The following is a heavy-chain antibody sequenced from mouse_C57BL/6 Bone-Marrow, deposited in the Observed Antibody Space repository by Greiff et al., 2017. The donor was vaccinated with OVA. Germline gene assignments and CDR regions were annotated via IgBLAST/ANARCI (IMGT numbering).Heavy chain of an antibody. Sequence: EVKLVESGGDLVKPGGSLKLSCAASGFTFSSYGMSWVRQTPDKRLEWVATISSGGSYTYYPDSVKGRFTISRDNAKNTLYLQMSSLKSEDTAMYYCARQKYYAMDYWGQGTSVTVSS. V-gene: IGHV5-6*01. CDR2: ISSGGSYT. CDR3: ARQKYYAMDY. CDR1: GFTFSSYG. J-gene: IGHJ4*01.